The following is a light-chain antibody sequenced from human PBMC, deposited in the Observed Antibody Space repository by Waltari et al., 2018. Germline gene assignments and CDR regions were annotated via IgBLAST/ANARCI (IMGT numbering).Light chain of an antibody. CDR2: QDK. CDR3: QVWDNNIVV. Sequence: SYELTQPPSVSVSTGQTASITCPGDNLGNRSVSWIQQRPGHAPFLVMYQDKQRPSGLPERCSGSNSGNTATLTVSGTQPMDEADYYCQVWDNNIVVFGGGTKLTVL. J-gene: IGLJ2*01. V-gene: IGLV3-1*01. CDR1: NLGNRS.